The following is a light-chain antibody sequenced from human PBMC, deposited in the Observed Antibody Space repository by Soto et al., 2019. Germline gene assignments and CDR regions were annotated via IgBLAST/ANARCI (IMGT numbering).Light chain of an antibody. V-gene: IGLV2-8*01. J-gene: IGLJ1*01. CDR2: EVS. CDR3: SSYSGTNYHYV. Sequence: QSVRTQPPSGSGSFGQSVTISCTGTSSDVGGYNYVSWYQQHPGKAPKLMIYEVSERPSGVPDRFSGSKSGNTASLTVSGLQADDEADYYCSSYSGTNYHYVFGTGTKVTVL. CDR1: SSDVGGYNY.